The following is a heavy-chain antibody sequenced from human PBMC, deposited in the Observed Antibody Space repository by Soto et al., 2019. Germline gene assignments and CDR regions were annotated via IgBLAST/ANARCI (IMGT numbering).Heavy chain of an antibody. CDR3: AREGSAPYYYYGMDV. CDR1: GYTFTTYG. D-gene: IGHD6-19*01. V-gene: IGHV1-18*01. CDR2: INGYNGNT. J-gene: IGHJ6*02. Sequence: QVQLEQSGAEVKKPGDSMKVSCKASGYTFTTYGISWVRQAPGQGLEWMGWINGYNGNTDYPQKLKGRVTMTTDTSTSTAYMALRSLRSDDTAVYYCAREGSAPYYYYGMDVWGQGTTVTVSS.